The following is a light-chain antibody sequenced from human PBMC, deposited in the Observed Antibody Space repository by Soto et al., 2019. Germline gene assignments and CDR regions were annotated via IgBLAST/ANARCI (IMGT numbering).Light chain of an antibody. J-gene: IGKJ4*01. V-gene: IGKV1-27*01. CDR3: QKYHSAPL. CDR2: AAS. CDR1: QGISNY. Sequence: DIQMTQSPSSLFASVGDRVTITCRASQGISNYLAWYQQKPGKVPKLLIYAASTLQSGVPSRFSGSGSGTDFTHTISILHPEDVATYYSQKYHSAPLFGGGTKVEIK.